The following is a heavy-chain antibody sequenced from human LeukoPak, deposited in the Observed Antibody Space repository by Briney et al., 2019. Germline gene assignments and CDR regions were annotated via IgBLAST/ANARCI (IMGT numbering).Heavy chain of an antibody. CDR3: TRYCIGGSCAPVSYAMDV. J-gene: IGHJ6*02. D-gene: IGHD2-15*01. V-gene: IGHV3-74*01. CDR1: GFTFSRYW. Sequence: GGSLRLFCAASGFTFSRYWMHWVRQAPGKGLVWVSRINSDGSTTTYADSVKGRFTISRDNAKNTLYLQMNSLRAEDTAVYYCTRYCIGGSCAPVSYAMDVWGQGTTVTVSS. CDR2: INSDGSTT.